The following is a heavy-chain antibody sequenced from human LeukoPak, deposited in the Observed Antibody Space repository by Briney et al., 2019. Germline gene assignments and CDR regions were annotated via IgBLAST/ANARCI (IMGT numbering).Heavy chain of an antibody. D-gene: IGHD1-1*01. CDR1: GFTFSTYW. CDR3: ARKLSGGPYFDY. CDR2: ISTDESSP. Sequence: GGSLRLSCAASGFTFSTYWMYWVRQAPGKGLVWVSRISTDESSPTYADSVKGRFTISRDNAKNTLYLQMNSLRAEDTAVYYCARKLSGGPYFDYWGQGTLVTVSS. V-gene: IGHV3-74*01. J-gene: IGHJ4*02.